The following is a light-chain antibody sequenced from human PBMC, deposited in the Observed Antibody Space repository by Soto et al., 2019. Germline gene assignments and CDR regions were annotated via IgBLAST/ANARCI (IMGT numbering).Light chain of an antibody. CDR2: EAS. CDR1: QSIATY. V-gene: IGKV1-39*01. Sequence: IHMTQSPSSLSASVGDRVTISCRASQSIATYLNLYQQKPGKAPNLLIYEASSLQSGVPSGFSGTGSGTDFTLTISSLQPEDFATYYCQQTYSTPRTFGQGTKVDIK. CDR3: QQTYSTPRT. J-gene: IGKJ1*01.